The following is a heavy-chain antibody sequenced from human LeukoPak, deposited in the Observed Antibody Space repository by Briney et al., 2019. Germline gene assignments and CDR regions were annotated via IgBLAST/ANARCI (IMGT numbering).Heavy chain of an antibody. CDR2: IYYSGST. D-gene: IGHD5-24*01. V-gene: IGHV4-59*08. CDR1: GGSISTYY. J-gene: IGHJ4*02. Sequence: SETLSLTCTVSGGSISTYYWSWIRQPPGKGLEWIGYIYYSGSTNYNPSLKGRVTISVDTSKNQFSLKLSSVTAADTAVYYCASDHLYRGDGYNYVDYWGQGTLVTVSS. CDR3: ASDHLYRGDGYNYVDY.